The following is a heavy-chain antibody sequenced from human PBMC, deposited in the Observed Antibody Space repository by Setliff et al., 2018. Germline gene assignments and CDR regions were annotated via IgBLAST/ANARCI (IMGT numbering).Heavy chain of an antibody. Sequence: ASVKVSCKASGYTLTTYFMNWVRQAPGQGLEWMGYINTRTGNPMYAQGFTGRFVFSLDTSVSTAYLQISSLKPEDTAVYYCARDLGYCSGTSCHGDWFDPWGQGTLVTVSS. CDR2: INTRTGNP. J-gene: IGHJ5*02. V-gene: IGHV7-4-1*02. CDR3: ARDLGYCSGTSCHGDWFDP. D-gene: IGHD2-2*01. CDR1: GYTLTTYF.